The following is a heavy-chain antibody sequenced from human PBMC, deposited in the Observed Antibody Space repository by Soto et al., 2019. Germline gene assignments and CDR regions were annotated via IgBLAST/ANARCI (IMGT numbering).Heavy chain of an antibody. J-gene: IGHJ3*02. CDR1: GFTFSSYG. CDR2: IWYDGSNK. D-gene: IGHD2-15*01. Sequence: GGSLRLSCAASGFTFSSYGMHWVRQAPGKGLEWVAVIWYDGSNKYYADSVKGRFTISRDNSKNTLYLQMNSLRAEDTAVYYCARASGYCSGGSCYPGAFDIWGQGTMVTVSS. CDR3: ARASGYCSGGSCYPGAFDI. V-gene: IGHV3-33*01.